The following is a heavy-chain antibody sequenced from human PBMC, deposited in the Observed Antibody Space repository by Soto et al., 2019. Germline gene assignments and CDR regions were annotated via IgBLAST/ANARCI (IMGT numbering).Heavy chain of an antibody. CDR2: INPSGGSP. Sequence: ASVKVSCKACGYTFISYYIHWVQQAPGQGLEWMGIINPSGGSPSYAQKFQDRVTMTRDTSTTTVYMQLSSLRSEDTAVYYCARDENSATGNFDYWGQGTLVTVSS. D-gene: IGHD1-1*01. J-gene: IGHJ4*02. CDR1: GYTFISYY. V-gene: IGHV1-46*01. CDR3: ARDENSATGNFDY.